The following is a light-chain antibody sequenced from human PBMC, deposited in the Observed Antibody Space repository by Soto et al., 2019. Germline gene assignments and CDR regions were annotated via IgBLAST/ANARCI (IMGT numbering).Light chain of an antibody. CDR3: QQYGSSLWT. CDR2: GAS. Sequence: EIVLTQSPGTLSLSPGERATLSCRASQSIIGSYLAWYQQTPGQAPRLLIYGASNRATGIPDRFRGSGFGTDFTLTISRLEPEDFAVYYCQQYGSSLWTFGQGTKGEIK. V-gene: IGKV3-20*01. CDR1: QSIIGSY. J-gene: IGKJ1*01.